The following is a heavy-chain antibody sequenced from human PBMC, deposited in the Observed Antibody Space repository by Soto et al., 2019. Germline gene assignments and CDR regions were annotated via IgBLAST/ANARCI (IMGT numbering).Heavy chain of an antibody. CDR1: GYTFTSYG. J-gene: IGHJ4*02. CDR3: ARAIFDSSSSDY. Sequence: ASVKVSCKASGYTFTSYGISWVRQAPGQELEWMGWISAYTGNTNDEQKLQGRVTMTTDTSTSTAYMERRSMRSDATAVYYCARAIFDSSSSDYWGQGTLVTVSS. V-gene: IGHV1-18*01. CDR2: ISAYTGNT. D-gene: IGHD6-6*01.